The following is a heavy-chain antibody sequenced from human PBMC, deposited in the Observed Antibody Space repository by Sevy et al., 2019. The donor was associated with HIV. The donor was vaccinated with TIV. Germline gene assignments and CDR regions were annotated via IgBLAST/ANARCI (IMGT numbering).Heavy chain of an antibody. CDR2: TYYRSKWYN. D-gene: IGHD6-19*01. Sequence: KQSQTLSLTCAISGDSVSSNSAAWNWIRQSPSRGLEWLGRTYYRSKWYNDYAVSVKSRITINPDTSKNQFSLQLNSVTPEDTAVYYCARDSGMYSSRRWDAFDIWGQGTMVTVSS. CDR3: ARDSGMYSSRRWDAFDI. CDR1: GDSVSSNSAA. V-gene: IGHV6-1*01. J-gene: IGHJ3*02.